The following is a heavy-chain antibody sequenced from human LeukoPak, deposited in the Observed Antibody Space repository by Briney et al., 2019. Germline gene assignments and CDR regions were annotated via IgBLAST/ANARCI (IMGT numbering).Heavy chain of an antibody. V-gene: IGHV3-21*01. D-gene: IGHD5-24*01. CDR1: GFTFSSYS. CDR3: ARDHRRDGYKNY. CDR2: ISSSSSYI. J-gene: IGHJ4*02. Sequence: GGSLRLSCAASGFTFSSYSMNWVRQAPGKGLEWVSSISSSSSYIYYADSVKGRFTISRDNAKNSLYLQMNSLRAEDTAVYYRARDHRRDGYKNYWGQGTLVTVSS.